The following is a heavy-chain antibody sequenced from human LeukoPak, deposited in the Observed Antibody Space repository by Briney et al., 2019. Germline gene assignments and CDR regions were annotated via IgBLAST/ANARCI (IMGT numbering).Heavy chain of an antibody. CDR3: ARSGSYFYYYYYYMDV. Sequence: ASVKVSCKASGYTFTIYGISWVRQAPGQGLEWMGWISAYNGNTNYAQKLQGRVTMTTNTSTSTAYMELRSLRSDDTAVYYCARSGSYFYYYYYYMDVWGKGTTVTISS. CDR2: ISAYNGNT. J-gene: IGHJ6*03. D-gene: IGHD1-26*01. CDR1: GYTFTIYG. V-gene: IGHV1-18*01.